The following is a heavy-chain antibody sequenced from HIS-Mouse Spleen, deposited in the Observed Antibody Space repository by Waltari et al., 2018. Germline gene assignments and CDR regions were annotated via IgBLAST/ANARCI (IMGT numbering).Heavy chain of an antibody. V-gene: IGHV1-2*02. D-gene: IGHD6-6*01. CDR2: INPNSGGT. CDR3: AREEYSSYYYYGMDV. Sequence: QVQLVQSGAEVKKPGASVKVSCKASGYTFTGYYMHWVRQAPGQVLEWMGWINPNSGGTNYAQKFQGRVTMTRDTSISTAYMELSRLRSDDTAVYYCAREEYSSYYYYGMDVWGQGTTVTVSS. CDR1: GYTFTGYY. J-gene: IGHJ6*02.